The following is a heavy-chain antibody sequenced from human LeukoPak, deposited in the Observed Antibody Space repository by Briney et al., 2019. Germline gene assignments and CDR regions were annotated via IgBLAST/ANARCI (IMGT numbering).Heavy chain of an antibody. CDR3: ARLVSHVYSSSWYDY. CDR1: GGSISSYY. J-gene: IGHJ4*02. CDR2: IYFSGST. D-gene: IGHD6-13*01. V-gene: IGHV4-59*08. Sequence: PSETLSLTCTVSGGSISSYYWSWIRQPPGKGLAWIAYIYFSGSTNFNPSLKSRVTISVDTSKNQFCLKLSSVTAADTAVYYCARLVSHVYSSSWYDYWGQGTLVTVSS.